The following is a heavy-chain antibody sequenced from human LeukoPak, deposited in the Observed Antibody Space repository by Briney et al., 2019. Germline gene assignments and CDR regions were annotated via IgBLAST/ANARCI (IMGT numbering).Heavy chain of an antibody. Sequence: GASVKVSCKASGYTFTGYYMHWVRQAPGQGLEWMGRIIPILGIANYAQKFQGRVTITADKSTSTAYMELSSLRSEDTAVYYCARDGLTVAAAEEGHWGQGTLVTVSS. V-gene: IGHV1-69*04. CDR2: IIPILGIA. CDR1: GYTFTGYY. CDR3: ARDGLTVAAAEEGH. D-gene: IGHD6-13*01. J-gene: IGHJ4*02.